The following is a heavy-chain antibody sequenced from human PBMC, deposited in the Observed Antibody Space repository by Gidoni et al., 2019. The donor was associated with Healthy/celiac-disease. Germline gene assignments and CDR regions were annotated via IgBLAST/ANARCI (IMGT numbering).Heavy chain of an antibody. D-gene: IGHD6-19*01. CDR2: IYYSGST. CDR1: GGSISSYY. CDR3: ARAGQWLAFDY. J-gene: IGHJ4*02. V-gene: IGHV4-59*01. Sequence: QVQLQESRPGLVKPSETLSLTCTVSGGSISSYYWSWIRQPPGKGLEWIGYIYYSGSTNYNPSLKSRVTISVDTSKNQFSLKLSSVTAADTAVYYCARAGQWLAFDYWGQGTLVTVSS.